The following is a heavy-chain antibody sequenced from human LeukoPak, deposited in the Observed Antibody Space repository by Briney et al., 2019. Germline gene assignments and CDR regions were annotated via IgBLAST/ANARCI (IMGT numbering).Heavy chain of an antibody. CDR2: IYYSGST. J-gene: IGHJ4*02. D-gene: IGHD4-17*01. V-gene: IGHV4-39*01. CDR3: ARSYGDPLFDY. CDR1: GCSISSSSYY. Sequence: SEALSLTCTVSGCSISSSSYYWGWIRQPPGKGLEWIGSIYYSGSTYYNPSLKSRVTISVDTSKNQFSLKLSSVTAADTAVYYCARSYGDPLFDYWGQGTLVTVSS.